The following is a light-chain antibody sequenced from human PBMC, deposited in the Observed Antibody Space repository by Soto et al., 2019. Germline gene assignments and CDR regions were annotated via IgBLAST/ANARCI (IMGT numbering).Light chain of an antibody. V-gene: IGKV3-11*01. CDR2: DAS. CDR3: QQYSKWPPT. Sequence: EIVLTQSPATLSLSPGEIATLYFRASQSVSSYLAWYQQKPGQAPRLLIYDASNRATGIPARFSGSGSGTEFTLTISSLQSEDFAIYYCQQYSKWPPTFGQGTKVDIK. J-gene: IGKJ1*01. CDR1: QSVSSY.